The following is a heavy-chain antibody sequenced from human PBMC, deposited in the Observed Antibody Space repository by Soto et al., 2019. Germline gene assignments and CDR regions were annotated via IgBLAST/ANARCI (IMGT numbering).Heavy chain of an antibody. CDR3: GYDFWSGIRAFYYGMDV. CDR2: IYHSGST. J-gene: IGHJ6*02. D-gene: IGHD3-3*01. Sequence: PSETLSLTCAVSGGSISSGGYSWSWIQQPPGKGLEWIGYIYHSGSTYYNPSLKSRVTISVDRSKNQFSLKLSSVTAEDTAVYYCGYDFWSGIRAFYYGMDVWGQGTTVTVSS. V-gene: IGHV4-30-2*01. CDR1: GGSISSGGYS.